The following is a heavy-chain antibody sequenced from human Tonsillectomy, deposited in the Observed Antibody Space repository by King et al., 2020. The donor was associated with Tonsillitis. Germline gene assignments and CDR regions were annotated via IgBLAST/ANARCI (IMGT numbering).Heavy chain of an antibody. V-gene: IGHV3-23*04. CDR2: ISGRGGST. J-gene: IGHJ4*02. CDR3: AKDVAVAGGVLYFDY. D-gene: IGHD6-19*01. Sequence: VQLVESGGGLVQPGGSLRLSCAASGFTFSSYAMSWVRQAPGKGLEGVSAISGRGGSTYDADSVKGRLTISRDNSKNTLHRQMNSLRAEDTAVYYCAKDVAVAGGVLYFDYWGQGTLVTVSS. CDR1: GFTFSSYA.